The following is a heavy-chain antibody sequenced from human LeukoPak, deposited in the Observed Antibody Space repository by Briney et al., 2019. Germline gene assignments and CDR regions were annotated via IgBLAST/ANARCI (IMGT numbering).Heavy chain of an antibody. CDR3: AKDWRGSTDYYYYGMDV. CDR2: INQDGSEK. J-gene: IGHJ6*02. CDR1: GFTFSNYW. D-gene: IGHD2-15*01. V-gene: IGHV3-7*01. Sequence: GGSLRLSCAASGFTFSNYWMNWVRQAPGKGLEWVAYINQDGSEKNYVDSGKGRFTISRDNSKNTLYLQMNSLRAEDTAVYYCAKDWRGSTDYYYYGMDVWGQGTTVTVSS.